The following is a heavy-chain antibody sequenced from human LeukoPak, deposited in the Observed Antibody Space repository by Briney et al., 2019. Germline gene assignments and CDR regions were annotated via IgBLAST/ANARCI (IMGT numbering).Heavy chain of an antibody. D-gene: IGHD2-15*01. J-gene: IGHJ5*02. CDR3: ARRRVGDLTVGSDTWFDP. CDR1: GGXITNYN. Sequence: SETLSLTCTVSGGXITNYNWNWVRQPPGKGLEWIGYISDSGSTNYNPSLQSRVTISVDTSKNQFSLKLSSVTDSDTSVYYCARRRVGDLTVGSDTWFDPWGQGALVTVSS. CDR2: ISDSGST. V-gene: IGHV4-59*08.